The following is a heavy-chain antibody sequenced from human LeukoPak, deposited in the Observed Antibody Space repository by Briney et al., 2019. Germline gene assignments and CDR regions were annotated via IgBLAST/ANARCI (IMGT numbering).Heavy chain of an antibody. Sequence: PGGSLRLSCAASGFTFSSYGMSWVRQAPGKGLEWVSAISGSGGSTYYADSVKGRFTISRDNSKNTLYLQMNSLRAEDTAVYYCARDPPYDSSGKQSGYWGQGTLVTVSS. J-gene: IGHJ4*02. CDR2: ISGSGGST. D-gene: IGHD3-22*01. V-gene: IGHV3-23*01. CDR3: ARDPPYDSSGKQSGY. CDR1: GFTFSSYG.